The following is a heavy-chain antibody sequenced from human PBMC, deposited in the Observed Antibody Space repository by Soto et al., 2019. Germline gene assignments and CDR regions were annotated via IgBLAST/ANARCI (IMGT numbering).Heavy chain of an antibody. Sequence: SETLSLTCTVSGGSVSSGSYYWSWIRQPPGKGLEWIGYIYYSGRTNYNPSLKSRVTISVDTSKNQFSLMLSSVTAADTAVYYCARVSVGATGVDYWGQGTLVTVSS. CDR2: IYYSGRT. V-gene: IGHV4-61*01. J-gene: IGHJ4*02. CDR3: ARVSVGATGVDY. CDR1: GGSVSSGSYY. D-gene: IGHD1-26*01.